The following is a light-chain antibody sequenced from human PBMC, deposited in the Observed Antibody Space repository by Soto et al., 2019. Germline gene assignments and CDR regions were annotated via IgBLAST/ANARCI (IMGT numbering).Light chain of an antibody. CDR3: QQLHRTPFT. CDR2: GAS. V-gene: IGKV1-9*01. CDR1: QDISRY. Sequence: PLTQSPSSLSASVGDRVTLTCRASQDISRYLAWYQQRAGKAPKLLIYGASTLPSGLPSRFSGTGSGTEFTLTISSLPPEDFATYNCQQLHRTPFTFGPGTKVDV. J-gene: IGKJ3*01.